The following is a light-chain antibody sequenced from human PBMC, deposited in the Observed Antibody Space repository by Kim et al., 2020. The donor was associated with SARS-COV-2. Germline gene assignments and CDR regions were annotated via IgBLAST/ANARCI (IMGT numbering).Light chain of an antibody. CDR1: QNINSW. J-gene: IGKJ2*01. Sequence: SESVGDTVTITCRASQNINSWLAWYQQKPGKAPKFLIYDATDLRSGVPSRFRGRGSGTQFTLTISGLQPDDFATYYCQQYSSYSYSFGQGTKLEI. CDR2: DAT. V-gene: IGKV1-5*01. CDR3: QQYSSYSYS.